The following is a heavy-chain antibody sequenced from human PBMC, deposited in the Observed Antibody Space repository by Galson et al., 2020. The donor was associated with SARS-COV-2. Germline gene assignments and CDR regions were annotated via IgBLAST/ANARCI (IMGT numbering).Heavy chain of an antibody. CDR3: ARVSHYDILSKTRIYYYYGMDV. V-gene: IGHV3-13*01. D-gene: IGHD3-9*01. J-gene: IGHJ6*02. Sequence: GESLKISCAASGFTFSSYDMHWVRQVTGKGLEWVSAIGTAGDTYYPGSVKGRFTISRENAKNSLYLQMNSLRAGDTAVYYCARVSHYDILSKTRIYYYYGMDVWGQGTTVTVSS. CDR2: IGTAGDT. CDR1: GFTFSSYD.